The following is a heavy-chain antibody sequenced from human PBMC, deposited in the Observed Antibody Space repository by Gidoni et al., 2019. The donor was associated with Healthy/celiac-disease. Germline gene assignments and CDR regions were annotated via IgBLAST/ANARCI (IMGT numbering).Heavy chain of an antibody. CDR3: ASFMGPAYSSGCFNY. V-gene: IGHV1-2*02. CDR1: GYTFTGYY. D-gene: IGHD6-19*01. J-gene: IGHJ4*02. Sequence: QVQLVQSGAEVKKPGASVKVSCKASGYTFTGYYMHWVRQAPGQGLEWMGWINPNSGGTNYAQKFQGRVTMTRDTSISTAYMELSRLRSDDTAVYYCASFMGPAYSSGCFNYWGQGTLVTVSS. CDR2: INPNSGGT.